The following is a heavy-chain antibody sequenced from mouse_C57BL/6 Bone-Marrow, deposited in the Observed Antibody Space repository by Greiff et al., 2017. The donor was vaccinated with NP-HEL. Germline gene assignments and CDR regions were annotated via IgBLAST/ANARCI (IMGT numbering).Heavy chain of an antibody. CDR2: IDPENGDT. V-gene: IGHV14-4*01. CDR3: TNGNYEGYWYFDV. Sequence: EVKLQESGAELVRPGASVKLSCTASGFNIKDDYMHWVKQRPEQGLEWIGWIDPENGDTEYASKFQGKATITADTSSNTAYLQLSSLTSEDTAVYYCTNGNYEGYWYFDVWGTGTTVTVSS. CDR1: GFNIKDDY. D-gene: IGHD2-1*01. J-gene: IGHJ1*03.